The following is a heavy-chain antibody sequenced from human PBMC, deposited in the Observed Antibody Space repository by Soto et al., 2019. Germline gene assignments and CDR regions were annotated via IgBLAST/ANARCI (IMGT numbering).Heavy chain of an antibody. D-gene: IGHD3-16*01. CDR2: IYYSGST. CDR3: ARDKTEVTTFVYYYYGMDV. Sequence: PSETLSLTCTVSGGSISSGGYYWSWIRQHPGKGLEWIGYIYYSGSTNYNPSLKSRVTISVDTSKNQFSLKLSSVTAADTAVYYCARDKTEVTTFVYYYYGMDVWGQGTTVTSP. CDR1: GGSISSGGYY. V-gene: IGHV4-31*03. J-gene: IGHJ6*02.